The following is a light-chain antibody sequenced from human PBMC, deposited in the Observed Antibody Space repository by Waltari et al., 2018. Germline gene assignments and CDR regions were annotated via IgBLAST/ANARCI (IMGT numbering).Light chain of an antibody. CDR3: ATWDGTFNCPV. CDR2: KND. J-gene: IGLJ3*02. CDR1: SSNIGVNS. V-gene: IGLV1-44*01. Sequence: QSVLTQPPSVSGTPGQRVTIPCSGTSSNIGVNSVTWYHQLPGAAPKLLIYKNDQPPSGVRARFSGSASATSAPPAISALQSEDEADLYCATWDGTFNCPVFGGGTKLTVL.